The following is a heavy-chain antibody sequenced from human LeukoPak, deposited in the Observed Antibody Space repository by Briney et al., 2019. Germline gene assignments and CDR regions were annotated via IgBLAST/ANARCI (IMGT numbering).Heavy chain of an antibody. Sequence: ASVKVSCKTFGYTFTNYFLHWVRQAPGQGLEWMGWISPNGGVTKYAEKVQGRGTMTRDTSISTAYMDLTSLTSDDTPVYYCASLKHGYNFHHWGQGTLVTVSS. CDR2: ISPNGGVT. V-gene: IGHV1-2*02. J-gene: IGHJ4*02. CDR1: GYTFTNYF. D-gene: IGHD5-24*01. CDR3: ASLKHGYNFHH.